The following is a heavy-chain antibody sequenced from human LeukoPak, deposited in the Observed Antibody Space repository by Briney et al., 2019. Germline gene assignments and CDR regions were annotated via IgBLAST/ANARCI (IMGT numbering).Heavy chain of an antibody. CDR3: ARHGPERSTVTEFDF. Sequence: SETLSLTCTVSGGSIGTYYWSWIRQSPGKGLEWIGYIYTSESTNNNPSLKSRLTISVDTSKNQFSLKLSSVTAADTAVYYCARHGPERSTVTEFDFWGQGTLVTVSS. D-gene: IGHD4-17*01. J-gene: IGHJ4*02. CDR2: IYTSEST. V-gene: IGHV4-4*09. CDR1: GGSIGTYY.